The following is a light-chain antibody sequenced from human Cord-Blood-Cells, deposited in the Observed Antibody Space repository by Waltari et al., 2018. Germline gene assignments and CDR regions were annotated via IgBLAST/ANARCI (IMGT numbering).Light chain of an antibody. J-gene: IGKJ1*01. CDR3: QPSYSTPPWT. CDR2: AAS. CDR1: QSISSY. Sequence: IQMTQSPSCLSAPVGNRVAITGRASQSISSYLHWYQQKPGKAPKLLIYAASSFQSGVPSRFSGSGCWTYLTLTLSSLQSEDFATYYCQPSYSTPPWTCGQGTKLDIK. V-gene: IGKV1-39*01.